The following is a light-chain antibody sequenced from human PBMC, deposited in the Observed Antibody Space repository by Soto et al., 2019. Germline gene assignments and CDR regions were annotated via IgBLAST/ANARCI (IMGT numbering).Light chain of an antibody. Sequence: EIVLTQSPATRALSAGERATIXXRASQSVSSYLAWYQQKPGQAPRXLIYDASNRATGIPDRFSGRGSGTDFTLTISRLEPEDFAVYYCQQYGSSGTCGQGTKVDI. J-gene: IGKJ1*01. CDR3: QQYGSSGT. CDR2: DAS. CDR1: QSVSSY. V-gene: IGKV3-20*01.